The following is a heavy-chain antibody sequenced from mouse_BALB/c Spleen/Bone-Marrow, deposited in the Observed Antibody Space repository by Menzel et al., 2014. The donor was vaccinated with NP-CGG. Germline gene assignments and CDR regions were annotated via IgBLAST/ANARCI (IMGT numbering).Heavy chain of an antibody. CDR2: ISSVCSTI. Sequence: EVKVVESGGGLVQPGGSRKLSCAASGFTFSSFGMHWVRQAPEKGLEWVAYISSVCSTIYYADTVKGRFTISRDNPKNTLFLQMTSLRSEDTAMYYCASDYDYFDYWGQGTTLTVSS. CDR3: ASDYDYFDY. CDR1: GFTFSSFG. D-gene: IGHD2-4*01. J-gene: IGHJ2*01. V-gene: IGHV5-17*02.